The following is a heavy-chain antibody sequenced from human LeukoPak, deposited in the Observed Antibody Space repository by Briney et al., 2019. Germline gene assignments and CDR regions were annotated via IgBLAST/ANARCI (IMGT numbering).Heavy chain of an antibody. Sequence: SETLSLTCTVSGGSISSGDYYWSWIRQPPGKGLEWIGYIYYSGSTNYNPSLKSRVTISVDTSKNQFSLKLSSVTAADTAVYYCARDNLSPVTGYYYGMDVWGQGTTVTVSS. CDR2: IYYSGST. J-gene: IGHJ6*02. V-gene: IGHV4-61*08. CDR3: ARDNLSPVTGYYYGMDV. CDR1: GGSISSGDYY. D-gene: IGHD4-17*01.